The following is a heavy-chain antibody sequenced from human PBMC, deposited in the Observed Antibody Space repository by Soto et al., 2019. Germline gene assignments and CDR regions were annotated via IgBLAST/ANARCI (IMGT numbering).Heavy chain of an antibody. Sequence: GALRLSCAASGFKFSDYWMSWVRQAPGKGLEWVGNIKHDTSEAHYADSVKGRFTITRDNIKNFLFLQMNGLRSDDTASYYCARDGLLFSGPYRPSRFDYWGLGTLVTVSS. CDR3: ARDGLLFSGPYRPSRFDY. CDR1: GFKFSDYW. J-gene: IGHJ4*02. V-gene: IGHV3-7*03. CDR2: IKHDTSEA. D-gene: IGHD3-16*02.